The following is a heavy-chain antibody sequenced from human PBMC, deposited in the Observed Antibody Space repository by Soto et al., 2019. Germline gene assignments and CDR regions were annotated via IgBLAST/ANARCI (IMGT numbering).Heavy chain of an antibody. D-gene: IGHD3-16*01. CDR3: ARTGASTSLSFFDY. V-gene: IGHV4-59*01. Sequence: SETLSLTCTVSGGSISSYYWSWIRQPPGKGLEWIGYIYYSGSTNYNPSLKSRVTISVDTSKNQFSLKLSSVTAADTAVYYCARTGASTSLSFFDYWGQGTLVTVSS. CDR1: GGSISSYY. J-gene: IGHJ4*02. CDR2: IYYSGST.